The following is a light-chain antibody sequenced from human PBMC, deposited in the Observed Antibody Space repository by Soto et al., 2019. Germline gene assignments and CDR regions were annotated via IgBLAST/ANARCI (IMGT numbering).Light chain of an antibody. V-gene: IGLV1-44*01. CDR1: SSNIGSNL. CDR2: SNN. J-gene: IGLJ2*01. CDR3: ATWDDSLSGYVV. Sequence: QSVLTQPPSASGTPGQRVTISCSGSSSNIGSNLVNWFQQLPGTAPRLLIYSNNDRPSGVPDRFSGSKSGTSASLATSGLQSEDEADYYCATWDDSLSGYVVFGGGTKLTVL.